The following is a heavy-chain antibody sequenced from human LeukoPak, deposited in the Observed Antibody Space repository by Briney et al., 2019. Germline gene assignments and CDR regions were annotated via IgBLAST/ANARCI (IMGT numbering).Heavy chain of an antibody. J-gene: IGHJ5*01. CDR3: AKVGGSTHLNWFDS. CDR1: RFIFSSYA. Sequence: PGGSLRLSCAASRFIFSSYAVSWVREAPGKGLEWVSGISGSGGSTYYADSVKGRFTISRDNSKNTLYLQMNSLRVEDTALYYCAKVGGSTHLNWFDSWGQGTLVTVSS. CDR2: ISGSGGST. D-gene: IGHD2-15*01. V-gene: IGHV3-23*01.